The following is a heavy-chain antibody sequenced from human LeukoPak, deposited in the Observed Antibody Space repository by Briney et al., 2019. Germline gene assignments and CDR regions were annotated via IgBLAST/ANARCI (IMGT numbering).Heavy chain of an antibody. CDR1: GGSISSYY. V-gene: IGHV4-59*08. D-gene: IGHD6-19*01. CDR3: ARHGASYSSGLYT. Sequence: SETLSLTCTVSGGSISSYYWSWIRQLPGKGLEWIGYIYYSGSTNYNPSLKSRVTISVDTSKNQFSLKLSSVTAADTAVYYCARHGASYSSGLYTWGQGTLVTVSS. J-gene: IGHJ1*01. CDR2: IYYSGST.